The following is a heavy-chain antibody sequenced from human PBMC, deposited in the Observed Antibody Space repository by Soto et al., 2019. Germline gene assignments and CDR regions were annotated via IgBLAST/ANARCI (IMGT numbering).Heavy chain of an antibody. CDR2: ISGSGGST. V-gene: IGHV3-23*01. D-gene: IGHD3-10*01. Sequence: GGSLRLSCAASGFTFSSYAMSWVRQAPGKWLEWVSAISGSGGSTYYADSVKGRFTISRDNSKNTLYLQMNSLRAEDTAVYYCAKSDGSGRDYYYYYMDVWGKGTTVTVSS. CDR3: AKSDGSGRDYYYYYMDV. CDR1: GFTFSSYA. J-gene: IGHJ6*03.